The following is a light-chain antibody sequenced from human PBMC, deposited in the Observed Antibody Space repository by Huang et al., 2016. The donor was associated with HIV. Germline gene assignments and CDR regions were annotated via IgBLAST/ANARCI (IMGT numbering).Light chain of an antibody. J-gene: IGKJ3*01. V-gene: IGKV1-39*01. CDR3: QQSYSTPQIT. CDR1: QSSSSY. Sequence: DIQMTQSPSSLSASVGDRVTITCRASQSSSSYLNWYQQKPGKAPKLLIYAAASLQSGVPSRFSGSGSGTDFTLTISSLQPEDFATYYCQQSYSTPQITFGPGTKVDIK. CDR2: AAA.